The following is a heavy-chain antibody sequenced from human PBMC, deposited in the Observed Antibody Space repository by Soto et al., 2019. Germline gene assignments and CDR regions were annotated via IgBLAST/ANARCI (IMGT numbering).Heavy chain of an antibody. Sequence: VEMVQSGAEVKKPGASGRVSCKASGYTFTDYFIHWVRQAPGQGLEWMGWINPNSGGRNYAKKFQGWVTMTRDTSITTVYLDLSRLRSDDTATYYCARDTKIPANAIHDGRWGQGTLVTVSS. CDR2: INPNSGGR. CDR1: GYTFTDYF. V-gene: IGHV1-2*04. J-gene: IGHJ4*02. D-gene: IGHD2-2*01. CDR3: ARDTKIPANAIHDGR.